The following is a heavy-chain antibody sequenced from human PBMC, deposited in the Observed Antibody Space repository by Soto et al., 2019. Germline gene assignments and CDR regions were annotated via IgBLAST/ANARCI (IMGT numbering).Heavy chain of an antibody. CDR3: ARSQGSSTSLEIYYYYYYGMDV. D-gene: IGHD2-2*01. J-gene: IGHJ6*02. V-gene: IGHV1-69*01. Sequence: QVQLVQSGAEVKKPGSSVKVSCKASGGTFSSYAISWVRQAPGQGLEWMGGISPISETTNYAQKFQGRVTITADESKSTDYMELSSLRSEDTAVYYCARSQGSSTSLEIYYYYYYGMDVWGQGTTVTVSS. CDR2: ISPISETT. CDR1: GGTFSSYA.